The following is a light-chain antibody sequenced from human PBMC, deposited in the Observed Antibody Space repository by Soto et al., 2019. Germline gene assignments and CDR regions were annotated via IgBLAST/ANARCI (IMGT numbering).Light chain of an antibody. CDR1: QSITTW. CDR3: QQYETYYT. J-gene: IGKJ2*01. Sequence: DIQMTQSPSTLSASVGDRVTITCRASQSITTWLAWYQQKPGKAPNLLIYKGSNLESGVPSRFSGSGSGTEFTLTIIGLQRDDFATYYCQQYETYYTFGQGTKLEIK. V-gene: IGKV1-5*03. CDR2: KGS.